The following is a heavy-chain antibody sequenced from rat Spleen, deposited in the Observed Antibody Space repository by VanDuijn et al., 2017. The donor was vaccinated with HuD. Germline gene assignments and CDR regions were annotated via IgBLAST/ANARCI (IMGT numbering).Heavy chain of an antibody. CDR2: ITNTGGNI. CDR3: TRDGENYYDGSYY. D-gene: IGHD1-12*02. V-gene: IGHV5-31*01. J-gene: IGHJ2*01. CDR1: GFTFNDYW. Sequence: EVQLVESGGGLVQPGRSLKIACVASGFTFNDYWMSWIRQAPGKGLEWIASITNTGGNIYHPDSVKGRFTLSRDNAQNTLYLQMNSLRSEDTATYYCTRDGENYYDGSYYWGQGVMVTVSS.